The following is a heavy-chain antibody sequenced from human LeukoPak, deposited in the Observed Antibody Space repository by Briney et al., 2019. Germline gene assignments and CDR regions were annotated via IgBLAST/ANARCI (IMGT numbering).Heavy chain of an antibody. J-gene: IGHJ6*03. CDR2: IKQDGTEK. CDR1: GFNLKSYW. Sequence: GGSLRLSCAASGFNLKSYWMSWVRQALGKGLEWVANIKQDGTEKNYVDSVKGRFIISRDNTKKSLYLQMNGLRAEDTAVYYCARDRQGDYMDVWGKGTTVAVSS. V-gene: IGHV3-7*01. D-gene: IGHD6-6*01. CDR3: ARDRQGDYMDV.